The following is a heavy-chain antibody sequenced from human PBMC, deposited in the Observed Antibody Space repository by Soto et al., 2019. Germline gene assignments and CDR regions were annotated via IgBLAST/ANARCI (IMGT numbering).Heavy chain of an antibody. CDR3: ARGPPDYSNSGYVGDY. D-gene: IGHD6-13*01. V-gene: IGHV3-74*01. CDR1: GFTLSSYW. CDR2: SNGDGSST. Sequence: EVQLVESGGGLVQPGGSLRLSCAASGFTLSSYWMHWVRQAPGKGLVWVSRSNGDGSSTSYADSVKGRFTISRDNAKNTLYLQMNSLRVEDTAVYYCARGPPDYSNSGYVGDYWGQGTLVTVSP. J-gene: IGHJ4*02.